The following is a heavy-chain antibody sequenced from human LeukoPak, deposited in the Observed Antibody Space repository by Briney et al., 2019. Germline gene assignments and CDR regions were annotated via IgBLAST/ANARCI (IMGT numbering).Heavy chain of an antibody. CDR3: ARGPGPADY. CDR2: INHSGST. CDR1: GGSFSGYY. V-gene: IGHV4-34*01. J-gene: IGHJ4*02. Sequence: SETLSLTCAVYGGSFSGYYWSWIRQPPGKGLEWIGEINHSGSTNYNPSLKSRVTISVDTSKDQFSLKLSSVTAADTAVYYCARGPGPADYWGQETLVTVSS.